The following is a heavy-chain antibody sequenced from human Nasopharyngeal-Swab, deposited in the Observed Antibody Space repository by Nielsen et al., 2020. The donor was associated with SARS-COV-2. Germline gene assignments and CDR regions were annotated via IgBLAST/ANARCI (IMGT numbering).Heavy chain of an antibody. V-gene: IGHV4-61*01. D-gene: IGHD4-17*01. CDR2: IYYSGGT. CDR3: ARDLLYGDFYYYYGMDV. J-gene: IGHJ6*02. CDR1: GGSISSGSYY. Sequence: SETLSLTCTVSGGSISSGSYYWSWIRQPPGKGLEWIGYIYYSGGTNYNPSLKSRVTISVDTSKNQFSLKLSSVTAADTAVYYCARDLLYGDFYYYYGMDVWGQGTTVTVSS.